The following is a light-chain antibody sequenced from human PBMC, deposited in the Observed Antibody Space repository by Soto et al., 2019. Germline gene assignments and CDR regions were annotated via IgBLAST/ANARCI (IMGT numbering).Light chain of an antibody. CDR1: QSISSW. CDR3: QQFWT. V-gene: IGKV1-5*03. CDR2: KAS. Sequence: DIQMTQSPSNLSASVGDRVTITCRASQSISSWLAWYQQKPGKAPKLLIYKASSLESGVPSRFSGSGSGTEFTLTISSLQPDDFATYYCQQFWTFGQGTKVDIK. J-gene: IGKJ1*01.